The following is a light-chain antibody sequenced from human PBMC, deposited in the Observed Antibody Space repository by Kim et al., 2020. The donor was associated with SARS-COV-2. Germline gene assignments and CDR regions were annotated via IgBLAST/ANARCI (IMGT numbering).Light chain of an antibody. V-gene: IGKV1-39*01. Sequence: DIQMTQSPSSVSASVGDRVTITCRASQSIEKFLNWYQQKPGKAPKLLINAASSLQGGVPSRLSGSGSGTDFTLTITSLQPEDFATYYCQQSYSMPITFGGGTKVDIK. CDR1: QSIEKF. J-gene: IGKJ4*01. CDR3: QQSYSMPIT. CDR2: AAS.